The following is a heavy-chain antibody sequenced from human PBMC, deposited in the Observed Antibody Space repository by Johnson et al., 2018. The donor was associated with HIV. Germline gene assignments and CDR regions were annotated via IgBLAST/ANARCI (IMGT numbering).Heavy chain of an antibody. D-gene: IGHD6-19*01. V-gene: IGHV3-64*07. CDR3: VRDQGSGLPTNAFDF. CDR2: ISSNGGST. J-gene: IGHJ3*01. Sequence: VESGGGVVQPGRSLRLSCAASGFTFSSYGMHWVRQAPGKGLEYVSAISSNGGSTYYADSVKGRFTISRDNPNNMMYLQRNSLSGEEIAQYYCVRDQGSGLPTNAFDFWGQGTMVTVSS. CDR1: GFTFSSYG.